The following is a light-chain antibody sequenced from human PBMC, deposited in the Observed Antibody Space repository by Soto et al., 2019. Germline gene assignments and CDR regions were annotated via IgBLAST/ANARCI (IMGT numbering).Light chain of an antibody. V-gene: IGKV1-5*01. J-gene: IGKJ1*01. CDR1: QTISTW. CDR2: DAS. CDR3: QQYNTFWT. Sequence: DIQVTQSPPTLSASVGDRVTITCRASQTISTWMAWYQQKPGKAPKLLIYDASSLESGVPSRVSGSGSGTEFTLTISSLQPDDFATYYCQQYNTFWTFGPGTKVDIK.